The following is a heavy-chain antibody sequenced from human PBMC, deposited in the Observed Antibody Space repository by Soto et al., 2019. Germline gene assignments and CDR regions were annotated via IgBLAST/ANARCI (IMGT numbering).Heavy chain of an antibody. J-gene: IGHJ5*02. CDR2: ISSNGDST. Sequence: GGSLRLSCSASGFTFSSYAMYWVRQAPGKGLEYVSAISSNGDSTYYTDSVKGRLTISRDNSKNTLYLQMSSLRAEDTAVYYCTTHLNYDDSSGYYYINWFDPWGQGTLVTVSS. CDR3: TTHLNYDDSSGYYYINWFDP. V-gene: IGHV3-64D*06. D-gene: IGHD3-22*01. CDR1: GFTFSSYA.